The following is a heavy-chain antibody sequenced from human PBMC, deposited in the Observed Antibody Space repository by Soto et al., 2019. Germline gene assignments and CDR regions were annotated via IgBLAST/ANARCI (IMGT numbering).Heavy chain of an antibody. D-gene: IGHD3-22*01. CDR1: GYTFTSYA. CDR2: INAGNGNT. Sequence: ASVXVSCKASGYTFTSYAMHWGRQAPGQRLEWMGWINAGNGNTKYSQKFQGRVTITRDTSASTAYMELSSLRSEDTAVYYCARGGDNTMIVVVPYDYWGQGTLVTVSS. V-gene: IGHV1-3*01. CDR3: ARGGDNTMIVVVPYDY. J-gene: IGHJ4*02.